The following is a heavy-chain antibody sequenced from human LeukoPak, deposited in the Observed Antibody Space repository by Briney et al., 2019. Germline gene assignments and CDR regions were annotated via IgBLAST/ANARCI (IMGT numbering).Heavy chain of an antibody. D-gene: IGHD2-15*01. J-gene: IGHJ2*01. V-gene: IGHV4-59*08. Sequence: SETLSLTCTVSGGSISSYYWSWIRQPPGKGLEYIGYIYYSGSTNYNPSLKSRVTISVDTSKNQFSLKLSYVTAADTAMYYCARGGYCSGASCYSHWYFDLWGRGTLVTVSS. CDR2: IYYSGST. CDR3: ARGGYCSGASCYSHWYFDL. CDR1: GGSISSYY.